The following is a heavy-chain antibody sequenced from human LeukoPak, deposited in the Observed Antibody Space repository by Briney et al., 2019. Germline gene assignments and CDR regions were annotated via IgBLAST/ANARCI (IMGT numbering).Heavy chain of an antibody. CDR3: ARYQLLIGVDY. Sequence: SETLSLTCAVYGGSFSGYYWSWIRQPPGKGLEWIGEINHSGSTNYNPSLKSRVTISVDTSKSQFSLQLSSVTAADTAVYYCARYQLLIGVDYWGQGTLVTVSS. CDR1: GGSFSGYY. D-gene: IGHD2-2*01. J-gene: IGHJ4*02. CDR2: INHSGST. V-gene: IGHV4-34*01.